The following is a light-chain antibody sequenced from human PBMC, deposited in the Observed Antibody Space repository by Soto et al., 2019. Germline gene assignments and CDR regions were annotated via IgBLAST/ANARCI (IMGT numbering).Light chain of an antibody. Sequence: EIVLTQSPGTMSLSPGERATLSCRASQSITNRYLAWYQQKLGQAPRLLIYGIVTRATGIPDRFSGSGSGTDFTLTISRLAPEDFAVYYCLQYGNITRTFGQGTKVEIK. CDR3: LQYGNITRT. CDR1: QSITNRY. V-gene: IGKV3-20*01. J-gene: IGKJ1*01. CDR2: GIV.